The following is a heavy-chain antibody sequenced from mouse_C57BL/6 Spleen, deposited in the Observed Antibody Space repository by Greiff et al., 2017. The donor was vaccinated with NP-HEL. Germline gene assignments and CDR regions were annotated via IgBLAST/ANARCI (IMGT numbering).Heavy chain of an antibody. Sequence: DVQLQESGPELVKPGASVKMSCKASGYTFTDYNMHWVKQSHGKSLEWIGYINPNNGGTSYNQKFKGKATLTVNKSSSTAYMELRSLTSEDSAVYYCAWVDGYYVDWYFDVWGTGTTVTVSS. V-gene: IGHV1-22*01. CDR3: AWVDGYYVDWYFDV. CDR2: INPNNGGT. CDR1: GYTFTDYN. D-gene: IGHD2-3*01. J-gene: IGHJ1*03.